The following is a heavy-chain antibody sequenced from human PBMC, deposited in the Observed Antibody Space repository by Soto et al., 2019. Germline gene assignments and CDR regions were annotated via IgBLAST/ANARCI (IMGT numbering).Heavy chain of an antibody. Sequence: QVQLVQSGAEVKKPGASAKVSCKASGYTFTSYDINWVRQAPGQGLEWVGWMTPNSGDTGYAQTFQGRVTLTRDTTRSTAYMELSSLTSEDTAVYYCARNLDNTGNVDHWGQGTPVTVSS. CDR3: ARNLDNTGNVDH. CDR2: MTPNSGDT. V-gene: IGHV1-8*02. J-gene: IGHJ4*02. D-gene: IGHD3-9*01. CDR1: GYTFTSYD.